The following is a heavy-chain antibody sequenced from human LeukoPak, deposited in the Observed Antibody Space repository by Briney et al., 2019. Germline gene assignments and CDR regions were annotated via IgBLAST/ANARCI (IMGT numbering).Heavy chain of an antibody. CDR3: ARMASSSWYERPGDDY. CDR2: INPSGGST. J-gene: IGHJ4*02. D-gene: IGHD6-13*01. V-gene: IGHV1-46*01. CDR1: GYTFTSYY. Sequence: ASVKVSCKASGYTFTSYYMHWVRQAPGQGLEWMGIINPSGGSTSYARKFQGRVTMTRDMSTSTVYMELSSLRSEDTAVYYCARMASSSWYERPGDDYWGQGTLVTVSS.